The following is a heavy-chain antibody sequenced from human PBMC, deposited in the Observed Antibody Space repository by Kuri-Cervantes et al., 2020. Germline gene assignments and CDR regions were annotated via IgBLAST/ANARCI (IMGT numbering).Heavy chain of an antibody. J-gene: IGHJ6*02. CDR3: ASFYYDSSGYYRSHTYYYGMDV. D-gene: IGHD3-22*01. Sequence: GGSLRLSCAASGFTFSDYYMSWIRQAPGKGLEWVSYISSSGSTIYYADPVKGRFTISRDNAKNSLYLQMNSLRAEDTAVYYCASFYYDSSGYYRSHTYYYGMDVWGQGTTVTVSS. CDR2: ISSSGSTI. CDR1: GFTFSDYY. V-gene: IGHV3-11*01.